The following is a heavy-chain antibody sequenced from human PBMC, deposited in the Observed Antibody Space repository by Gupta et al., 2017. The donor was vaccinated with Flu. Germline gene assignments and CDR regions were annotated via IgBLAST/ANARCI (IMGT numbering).Heavy chain of an antibody. V-gene: IGHV3-30*03. CDR2: RAYDGSDT. CDR3: ATDKFVVRFFDWLLSY. D-gene: IGHD3-9*01. Sequence: APGKGLEWVAVRAYDGSDTYYADSVKGRFTISRDNSKNTLYLQMNSLRAEDTAVYYWATDKFVVRFFDWLLSYWGQGTLVTVSS. J-gene: IGHJ4*02.